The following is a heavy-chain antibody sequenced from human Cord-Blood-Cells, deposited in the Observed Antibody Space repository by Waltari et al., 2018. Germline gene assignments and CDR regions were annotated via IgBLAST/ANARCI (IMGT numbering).Heavy chain of an antibody. CDR1: GGSISSSSYY. V-gene: IGHV4-39*07. Sequence: QLQLQESGPGLVKPSETLSLTCTVSGGSISSSSYYWGWIRQPPGKGLEWIGSIYYSGSTYYNPSRKSRVTISVDTSKNQCSLKLSSVTAADTAVYYCARLSEYSSSAWGQGTLVTVSS. CDR2: IYYSGST. CDR3: ARLSEYSSSA. J-gene: IGHJ5*02. D-gene: IGHD6-13*01.